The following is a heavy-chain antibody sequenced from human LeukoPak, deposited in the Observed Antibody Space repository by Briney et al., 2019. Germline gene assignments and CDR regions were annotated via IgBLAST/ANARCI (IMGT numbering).Heavy chain of an antibody. CDR1: GFTFSSYG. D-gene: IGHD5-24*01. V-gene: IGHV3-30*02. CDR3: AKGYNVTHPSHY. Sequence: QAGGSLRLSCAASGFTFSSYGMHWVRQAPGRGLEWVAFIRYDGSNKYYADSAKGRFTISRDNSKNTLYLQMNSLRAEDTAVYYCAKGYNVTHPSHYWGEGTLVTVSS. CDR2: IRYDGSNK. J-gene: IGHJ4*02.